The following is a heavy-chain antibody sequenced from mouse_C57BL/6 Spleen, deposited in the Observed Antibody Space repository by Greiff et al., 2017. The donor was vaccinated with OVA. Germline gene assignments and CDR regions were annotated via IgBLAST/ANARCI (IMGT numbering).Heavy chain of an antibody. Sequence: QVHVKQPGAELVKPGASVKMSCKASGYTFTSYWITWVKQRPGQGLEWIGDIYPGSGSTNYNEKFKSKATLTVDTSSSTAYMQLSSLTSEDSAVYYCARKRYYGSSYYAMDYWGQGTSVTVSS. CDR2: IYPGSGST. CDR3: ARKRYYGSSYYAMDY. CDR1: GYTFTSYW. J-gene: IGHJ4*01. V-gene: IGHV1-55*01. D-gene: IGHD1-1*01.